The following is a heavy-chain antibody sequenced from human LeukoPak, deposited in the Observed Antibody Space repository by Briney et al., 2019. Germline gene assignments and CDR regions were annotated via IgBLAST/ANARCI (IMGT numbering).Heavy chain of an antibody. CDR2: ISYDGSNK. CDR1: GFTFSSYG. V-gene: IGHV3-30*18. J-gene: IGHJ4*02. Sequence: PGGSLRLSCAASGFTFSSYGMHWVRHAPGKGLEWVAVISYDGSNKYYADSVKGRFTISRDNSKNTLYLQMNSLRAEDTAVYYCAKDRVGPGGYWGQGTLVTVSP. CDR3: AKDRVGPGGY.